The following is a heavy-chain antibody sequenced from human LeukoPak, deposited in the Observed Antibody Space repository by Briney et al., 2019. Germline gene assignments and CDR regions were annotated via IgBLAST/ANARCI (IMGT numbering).Heavy chain of an antibody. Sequence: QAGGSLRLSCAASGFTFSSYGMSWVRQAPGKGLEWVSAISGSGDSTYYADSVKGRFTISRDNGKNTIYLQMNSLRVDDTAIYYCAKAATYFYGSVTYDWFESWGQGTLVTVSS. CDR1: GFTFSSYG. CDR3: AKAATYFYGSVTYDWFES. J-gene: IGHJ5*01. V-gene: IGHV3-23*01. D-gene: IGHD3-10*01. CDR2: ISGSGDST.